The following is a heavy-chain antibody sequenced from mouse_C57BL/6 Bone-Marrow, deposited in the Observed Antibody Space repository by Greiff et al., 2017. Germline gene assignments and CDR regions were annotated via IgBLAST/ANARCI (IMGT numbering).Heavy chain of an antibody. J-gene: IGHJ3*01. CDR2: LPPNSGST. D-gene: IGHD1-1*01. V-gene: IGHV1-64*01. CDR3: ARRGYCGSSPWFAY. Sequence: QVQLQQPGAELVKPGASVKLSCKASGYTFTSYWMHWVKQRPGQGLAWIGMLPPNSGSTNYNEKFKSKATLTVDKSSSTAYMQLSSLTSEDSAVYYCARRGYCGSSPWFAYWGQGTLVTVSA. CDR1: GYTFTSYW.